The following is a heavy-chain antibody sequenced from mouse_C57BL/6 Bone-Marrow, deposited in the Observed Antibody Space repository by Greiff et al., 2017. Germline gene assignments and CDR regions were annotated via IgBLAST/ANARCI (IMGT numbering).Heavy chain of an antibody. J-gene: IGHJ4*01. CDR2: INPNNGGT. CDR1: GYTFTDYN. Sequence: EVQLQESGPELVKPGASVKIPCKASGYTFTDYNMDWVKQSHGKSLEWIGDINPNNGGTIYNQKFKGKATLTVDKSSSTAYMELRSLTSEDTAVYYCARNWPPYSRAMDYWGQGTSVTVSS. V-gene: IGHV1-18*01. D-gene: IGHD2-10*01. CDR3: ARNWPPYSRAMDY.